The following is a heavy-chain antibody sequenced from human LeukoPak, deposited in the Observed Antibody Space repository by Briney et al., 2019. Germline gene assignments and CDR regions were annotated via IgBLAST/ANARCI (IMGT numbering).Heavy chain of an antibody. CDR2: IKPNSGGT. Sequence: ASVKVCCKASGYTFTGYYMNWVGQAPGRGLEWMGRIKPNSGGTNYAQKFQGRVTMTRDTSISTAYMELSRLRSDDTAVYYCATEHDYCSSTSCYPSYFDYWGQGTLVTVSS. CDR3: ATEHDYCSSTSCYPSYFDY. J-gene: IGHJ4*02. D-gene: IGHD2-2*01. V-gene: IGHV1-2*06. CDR1: GYTFTGYY.